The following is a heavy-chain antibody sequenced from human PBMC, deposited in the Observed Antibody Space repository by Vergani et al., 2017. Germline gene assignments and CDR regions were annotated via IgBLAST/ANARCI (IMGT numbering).Heavy chain of an antibody. CDR2: IWYDGSNK. CDR1: GFTFSSYG. V-gene: IGHV3-33*01. CDR3: AGDWSSSKHVDTARMGY. Sequence: QVQLVESGGGVVQPGRSLRLSCAASGFTFSSYGMHWVRQAPGKGLEWVAVIWYDGSNKYYADSVKGRFTISRDNSKNTLYLQMNSLRSDDTAVYYCAGDWSSSKHVDTARMGYWGQGTLVTVSS. J-gene: IGHJ4*02. D-gene: IGHD5-18*01.